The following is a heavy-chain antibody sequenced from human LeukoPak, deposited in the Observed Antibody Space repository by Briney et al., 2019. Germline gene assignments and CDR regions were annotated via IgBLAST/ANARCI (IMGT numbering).Heavy chain of an antibody. Sequence: PGGSLRLSCAASGFTLSSYAMSWVRQAPGKGLEWVSAISGSGGSTYYADSVKGRFTISRDNSKNTLYLQMNSLRAEDTAVYYCAKDLGVRGVIGYWGQGTLVTVSS. CDR1: GFTLSSYA. D-gene: IGHD3-10*01. J-gene: IGHJ4*02. CDR2: ISGSGGST. V-gene: IGHV3-23*01. CDR3: AKDLGVRGVIGY.